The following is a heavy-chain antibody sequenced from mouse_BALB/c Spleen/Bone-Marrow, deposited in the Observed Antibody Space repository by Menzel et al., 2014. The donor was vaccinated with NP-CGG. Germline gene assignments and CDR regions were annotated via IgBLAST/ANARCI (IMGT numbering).Heavy chain of an antibody. V-gene: IGHV4-1*02. CDR1: GFDFSSYW. CDR3: ARIGYYGWFAY. D-gene: IGHD2-3*01. Sequence: EVKLMESGGGLVQPGGSLKLSCAPSGFDFSSYWMSWVRQAPGKGLEWIGEINPDSNTINYTPSLKDKFIISRDNAKNTLYLQISKVRSEDTALYYCARIGYYGWFAYWGQGTLVTVSA. J-gene: IGHJ3*01. CDR2: INPDSNTI.